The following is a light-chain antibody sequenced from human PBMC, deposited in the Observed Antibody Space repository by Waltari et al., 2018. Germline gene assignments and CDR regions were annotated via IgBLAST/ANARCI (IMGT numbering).Light chain of an antibody. CDR3: YAFTTSSTRV. CDR2: DVH. CDR1: SSDVGHYDY. V-gene: IGLV2-14*03. Sequence: QSALTQPASVSGSPGQSITISCTGTSSDVGHYDYVSWFQQHPGNAPKLMIYDVHNRPSGGSTRFSGSKSGNTASLTISGLQAEDEADYYCYAFTTSSTRVFGTGTKVTVL. J-gene: IGLJ1*01.